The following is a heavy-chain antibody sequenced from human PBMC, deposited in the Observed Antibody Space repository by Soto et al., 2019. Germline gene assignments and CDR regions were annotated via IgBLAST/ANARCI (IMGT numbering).Heavy chain of an antibody. D-gene: IGHD1-26*01. J-gene: IGHJ4*02. V-gene: IGHV3-30*18. Sequence: PVGSLRLSCVGSGFTFSNYGMHWVRQPPGKGLEWVALISDDGDKRYYADSVRGRLIISRDNSKDTLYLQMNSLGPDDTAVYFCAKARVRIVGANSFDYWGQRTPVTVSS. CDR3: AKARVRIVGANSFDY. CDR1: GFTFSNYG. CDR2: ISDDGDKR.